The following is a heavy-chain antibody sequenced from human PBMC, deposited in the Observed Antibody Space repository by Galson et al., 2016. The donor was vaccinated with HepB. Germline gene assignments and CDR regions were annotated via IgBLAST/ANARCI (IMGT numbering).Heavy chain of an antibody. D-gene: IGHD6-13*01. Sequence: SVKVSCKASGGTFNSYAISWVRQAPGQGLEWMGWISTHNGNTNYAQKLQGRVTMTTDTSTSTAYMELRSLRSDDTAVYYCAAAVAGNFDYWGQGILVTVSS. J-gene: IGHJ4*02. V-gene: IGHV1-18*01. CDR2: ISTHNGNT. CDR1: GGTFNSYA. CDR3: AAAVAGNFDY.